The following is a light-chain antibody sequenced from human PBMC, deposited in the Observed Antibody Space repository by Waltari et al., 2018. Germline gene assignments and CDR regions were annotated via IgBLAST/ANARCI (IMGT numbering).Light chain of an antibody. Sequence: SYDLTQPPSVSVSPGQTARITCSGDALPNHSGSWYQQKSGQAPVLMIFKDKERPSGIPERFSGSSSGTTVTLTISGVQAEDEADYYCQSVDSSATYVIFGGGTKLTVL. CDR3: QSVDSSATYVI. CDR2: KDK. J-gene: IGLJ2*01. V-gene: IGLV3-25*03. CDR1: ALPNHS.